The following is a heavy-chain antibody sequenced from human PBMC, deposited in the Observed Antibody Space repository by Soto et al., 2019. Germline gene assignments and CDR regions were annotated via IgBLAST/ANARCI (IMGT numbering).Heavy chain of an antibody. CDR2: ILYSGST. D-gene: IGHD6-19*01. CDR3: ARLGSSGWYQGSYFDY. CDR1: GGSITRNNHY. J-gene: IGHJ4*02. Sequence: QLQLQESGPGLVKPSETLSLTCIVSGGSITRNNHYWGWIRQSPGKGLEWIGSILYSGSTNYNPSRKSRVTLSVETSKNQFSLKMSSVPAADTALYYCARLGSSGWYQGSYFDYWGQGTLVTVSS. V-gene: IGHV4-39*01.